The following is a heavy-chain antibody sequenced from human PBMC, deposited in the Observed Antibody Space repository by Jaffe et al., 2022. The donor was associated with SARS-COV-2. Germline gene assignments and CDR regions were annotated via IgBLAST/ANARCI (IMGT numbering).Heavy chain of an antibody. V-gene: IGHV3-23*01. CDR2: ISGSGGST. D-gene: IGHD2-2*02. Sequence: EVQLLESGGGLVQPGGSLRLSCAASGFTFSSYAMSWVRQAPGKGLEWVSAISGSGGSTYYADSVKGRFTISRDNSKNTLYLQMNSLRAEDTAVYYCANPYCSSTSCYSYYYYGMDVWGQGTTVTVSS. CDR3: ANPYCSSTSCYSYYYYGMDV. J-gene: IGHJ6*02. CDR1: GFTFSSYA.